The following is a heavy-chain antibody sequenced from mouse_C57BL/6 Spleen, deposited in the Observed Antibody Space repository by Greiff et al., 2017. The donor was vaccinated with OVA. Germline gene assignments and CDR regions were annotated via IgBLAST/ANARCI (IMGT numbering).Heavy chain of an antibody. CDR1: GYTFTSYW. Sequence: QVQLQQPGAELVKPGASVKLSCKASGYTFTSYWMHWVKQRPGQGLEWIGMIHPNSGSTNYNEKFKSKATLTVDKSSNTAYLQLSSVTSEDSAVYYCARYSNYSFDYWGQGTTLTVSS. J-gene: IGHJ2*01. D-gene: IGHD2-5*01. CDR2: IHPNSGST. CDR3: ARYSNYSFDY. V-gene: IGHV1-64*01.